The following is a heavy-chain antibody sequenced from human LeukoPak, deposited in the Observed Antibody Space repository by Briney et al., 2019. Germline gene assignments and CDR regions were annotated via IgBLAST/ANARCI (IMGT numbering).Heavy chain of an antibody. J-gene: IGHJ4*02. CDR1: GGSISSSSYS. CDR2: IYYSGCT. V-gene: IGHV4-39*07. Sequence: PSGTLSLTCTVSGGSISSSSYSWGWFRQPPGKGLEWLGRIYYSGCTYYNPSLKSRVTISVDTSKNQFSLKLSSVTAADTAVYYCARDSELNNFDYWGQGTLVTVSS. CDR3: ARDSELNNFDY. D-gene: IGHD1-1*01.